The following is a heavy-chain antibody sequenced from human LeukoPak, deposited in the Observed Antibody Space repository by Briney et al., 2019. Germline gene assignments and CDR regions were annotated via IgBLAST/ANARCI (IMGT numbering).Heavy chain of an antibody. CDR2: IKQDESEK. CDR1: GFTFSSYW. D-gene: IGHD1-1*01. J-gene: IGHJ4*02. Sequence: PGGSLRLSCAASGFTFSSYWMSWVRQAPGKGLEWVANIKQDESEKYYVDSVKGRFTISRDNAKKSLYLQMNSLRAEDTAVYYCARDKIEGPTKLDYWGQGILVTVSS. CDR3: ARDKIEGPTKLDY. V-gene: IGHV3-7*01.